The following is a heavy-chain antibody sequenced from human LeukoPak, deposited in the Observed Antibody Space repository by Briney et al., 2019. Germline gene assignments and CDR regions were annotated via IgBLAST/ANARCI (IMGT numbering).Heavy chain of an antibody. V-gene: IGHV1-46*03. D-gene: IGHD5-18*01. CDR2: INPSGGST. CDR3: ARVDSAMASGDAFDI. CDR1: GYTFTSYY. Sequence: GASVKVSCKASGYTFTSYYMHWVRPAPRQGRDWMGIINPSGGSTSYAQKFQGRVNKTRDTSTSTVYMELSSLRSEDTAVYYCARVDSAMASGDAFDIWGQGTMVTVSS. J-gene: IGHJ3*02.